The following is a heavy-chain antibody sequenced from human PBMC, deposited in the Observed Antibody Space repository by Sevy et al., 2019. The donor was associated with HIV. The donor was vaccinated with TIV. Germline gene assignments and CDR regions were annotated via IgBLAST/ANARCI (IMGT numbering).Heavy chain of an antibody. CDR1: GFTFCSYG. CDR2: IRYAGSNK. CDR3: ARGYCSSTSCYAKSPFYLCDY. D-gene: IGHD2-2*01. J-gene: IGHJ4*02. V-gene: IGHV3-30*02. Sequence: GGSLRLSCTASGFTFCSYGMHWVRQAPGKGLEWVAFIRYAGSNKYYADSVKGRFTISRDNSKNTLYLQMNSLRAEDTAVYYCARGYCSSTSCYAKSPFYLCDYWGQGTLVTVSS.